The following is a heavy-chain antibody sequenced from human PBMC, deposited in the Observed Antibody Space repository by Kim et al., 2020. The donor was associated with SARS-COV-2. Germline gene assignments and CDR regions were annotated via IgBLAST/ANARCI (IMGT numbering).Heavy chain of an antibody. Sequence: ASVKVSCKVSGYTLTELSMHWVRQAPGKGLEWMGGFDPEDGETIYAQKFQGRVTMTEDTSTDTAYMELSSLRSEDTAVYYCATGPLFIVGATGDRFFYYGMDVWGQGTTVTVSS. CDR2: FDPEDGET. V-gene: IGHV1-24*01. CDR3: ATGPLFIVGATGDRFFYYGMDV. D-gene: IGHD1-26*01. CDR1: GYTLTELS. J-gene: IGHJ6*02.